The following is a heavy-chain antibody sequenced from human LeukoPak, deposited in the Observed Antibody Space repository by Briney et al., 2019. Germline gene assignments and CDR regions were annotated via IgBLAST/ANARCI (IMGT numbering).Heavy chain of an antibody. D-gene: IGHD3-22*01. CDR3: ARFPLGGYYYFDY. Sequence: SVKVSCKASGGTFSSYAISWVRQAPGQGLEWMGRIIPIFGTANYAQKFQGRVTITTDESTSTAYMELSSLRSEDTAMYYCARFPLGGYYYFDYWGQGTLVTVSS. J-gene: IGHJ4*02. CDR2: IIPIFGTA. CDR1: GGTFSSYA. V-gene: IGHV1-69*05.